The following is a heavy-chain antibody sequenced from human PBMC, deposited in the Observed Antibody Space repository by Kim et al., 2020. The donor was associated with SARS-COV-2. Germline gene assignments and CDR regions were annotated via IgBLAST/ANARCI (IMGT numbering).Heavy chain of an antibody. CDR2: SYYSGST. D-gene: IGHD3-3*01. CDR3: ARVTADFWSATFDY. J-gene: IGHJ4*02. V-gene: IGHV4-59*01. Sequence: SETLSLTCTVSGGSISSYYWSWIRQPPGKGLEWIGYSYYSGSTNYNPSLKSRVTISVDTSKNQFSLTLSSVTAADTAVYYCARVTADFWSATFDYWGQGTLVTVSS. CDR1: GGSISSYY.